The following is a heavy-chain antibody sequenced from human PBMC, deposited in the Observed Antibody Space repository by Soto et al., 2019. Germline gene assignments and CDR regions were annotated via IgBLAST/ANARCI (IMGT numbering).Heavy chain of an antibody. D-gene: IGHD3-3*01. V-gene: IGHV4-31*03. CDR2: ITYIGST. CDR1: GGSISRGDHY. CDR3: ARESGGSLFGSYYDD. J-gene: IGHJ4*02. Sequence: QVQLQESGPGLVKPSQTLSLTCTVSGGSISRGDHYWTWIRQHPGKGLEWIGYITYIGSTYYNPSLKRRVNLSVDTSKNPFSPKLSSVTAADTAGYYCARESGGSLFGSYYDDWGQGTLVTVSS.